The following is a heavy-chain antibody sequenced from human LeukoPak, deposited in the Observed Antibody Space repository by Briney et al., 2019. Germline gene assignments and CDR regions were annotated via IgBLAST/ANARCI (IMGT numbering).Heavy chain of an antibody. D-gene: IGHD6-19*01. Sequence: GGSLRLSCAASGFTFSSYGMHWVRQAPGKGLEWVAFIRYDGSNKYYADSVKGRFTISRENSKNTLYLQMNSLRAEDTAVYYCAKDTGRYSSGWTDYWGQGTLVTVSS. V-gene: IGHV3-30*02. CDR3: AKDTGRYSSGWTDY. CDR2: IRYDGSNK. J-gene: IGHJ4*02. CDR1: GFTFSSYG.